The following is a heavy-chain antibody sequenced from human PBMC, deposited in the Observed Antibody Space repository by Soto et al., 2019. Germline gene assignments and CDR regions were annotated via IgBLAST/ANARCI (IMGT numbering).Heavy chain of an antibody. Sequence: SETLSLTCTVTGGSMTSGDQYWTWIRHRPGEGLEWFGYINHRGSLYYNPSLKSRVSMSVDTSKNQFSLNLSSVTAADTAVYYCARGLPQRQGRNMDVWGQGATVTVSS. CDR2: INHRGSL. J-gene: IGHJ6*02. CDR1: GGSMTSGDQY. V-gene: IGHV4-31*03. CDR3: ARGLPQRQGRNMDV. D-gene: IGHD1-1*01.